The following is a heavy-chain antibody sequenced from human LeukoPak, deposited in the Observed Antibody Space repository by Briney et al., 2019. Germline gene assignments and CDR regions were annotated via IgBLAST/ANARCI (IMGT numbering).Heavy chain of an antibody. CDR3: AKSAGGGYDSYYYYYMDV. CDR1: GFTFSTYD. D-gene: IGHD5-12*01. CDR2: ISSSGSSI. J-gene: IGHJ6*03. V-gene: IGHV3-NL1*01. Sequence: GGSLRLSCVASGFTFSTYDMNWVRQAPGKGLEWVSFISSSGSSIHHADSVKGRFTISRDNSKNTLYLQMNSLRAEDTAVYYCAKSAGGGYDSYYYYYMDVWGKGTTVTVSS.